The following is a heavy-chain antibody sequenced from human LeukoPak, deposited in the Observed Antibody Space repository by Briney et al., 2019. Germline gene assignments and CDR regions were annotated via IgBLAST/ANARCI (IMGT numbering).Heavy chain of an antibody. Sequence: SETLSLTCAVSGGSISSSNWWSWVRQPPGKGLEWIGEIYHSGSTNYNPSLKSRVTISVDKSKNQFSLKLSSVTAADTAVYYCARGGGYSSGWYLSWFDPWGQGTLVTVSS. CDR3: ARGGGYSSGWYLSWFDP. CDR2: IYHSGST. V-gene: IGHV4-4*02. J-gene: IGHJ5*02. D-gene: IGHD6-19*01. CDR1: GGSISSSNW.